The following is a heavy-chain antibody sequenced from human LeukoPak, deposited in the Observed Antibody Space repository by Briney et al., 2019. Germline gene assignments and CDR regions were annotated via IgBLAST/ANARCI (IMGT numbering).Heavy chain of an antibody. D-gene: IGHD3-16*01. V-gene: IGHV3-23*01. Sequence: GGSLRLSCAASGFTFSSYAMSWVRQAPGKGLEWVSAISGSGGSTYYADSVKGRFTISRDNSKNTLYLQMNSLRAEDTAVYYCARRIIARGLGQENWFDPWGQGILVTVSS. J-gene: IGHJ5*02. CDR2: ISGSGGST. CDR3: ARRIIARGLGQENWFDP. CDR1: GFTFSSYA.